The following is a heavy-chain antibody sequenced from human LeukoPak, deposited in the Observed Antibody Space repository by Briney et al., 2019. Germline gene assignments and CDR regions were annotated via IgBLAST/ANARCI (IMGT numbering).Heavy chain of an antibody. D-gene: IGHD6-25*01. CDR2: ISYDGSNK. V-gene: IGHV3-30-3*01. J-gene: IGHJ6*02. CDR1: GFTFSSYA. CDR3: ARVRPYYYYGMDV. Sequence: AGGSLRLSCAASGFTFSSYAMSWVRQAPGKGLEWVAVISYDGSNKYYADSVKGRFTISRDNSKNTLYLQMNSLRAEDTAVYYCARVRPYYYYGMDVWGQGTTVTVSS.